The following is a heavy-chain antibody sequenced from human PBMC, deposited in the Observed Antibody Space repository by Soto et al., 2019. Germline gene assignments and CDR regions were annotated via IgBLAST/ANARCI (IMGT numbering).Heavy chain of an antibody. J-gene: IGHJ5*02. D-gene: IGHD3-9*01. CDR1: GFSLSTSGVG. CDR3: ALAYYDSLTGHPGGTWFDP. Sequence: QITLKESGPTLVKPTQTLTLTCTFSGFSLSTSGVGVGWIRQPPGKALEWLALIYWDDDKRYSPSLKSRLTITKETSKNQVVLTMNNMDPVDTATYYCALAYYDSLTGHPGGTWFDPWGQGTLVTVSS. CDR2: IYWDDDK. V-gene: IGHV2-5*02.